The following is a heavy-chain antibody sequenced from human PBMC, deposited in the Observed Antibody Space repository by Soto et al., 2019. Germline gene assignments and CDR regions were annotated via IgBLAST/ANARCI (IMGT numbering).Heavy chain of an antibody. CDR2: ISAYNGNT. Sequence: ASVKVSCKASGYTFTSYGISWVRQAPGQGLEWMGWISAYNGNTNYAHKFQGRVTMTTDTSTSTAYMELRSLRSDDTAVYYCARVGPSTVVTHWFDPWGQGTLVTVPS. J-gene: IGHJ5*02. CDR1: GYTFTSYG. CDR3: ARVGPSTVVTHWFDP. D-gene: IGHD2-15*01. V-gene: IGHV1-18*01.